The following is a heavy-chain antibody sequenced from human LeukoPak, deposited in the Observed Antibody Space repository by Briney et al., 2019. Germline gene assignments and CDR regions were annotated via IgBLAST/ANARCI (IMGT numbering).Heavy chain of an antibody. J-gene: IGHJ4*02. Sequence: PGGSLRLSCAASGFTFSSYSMNWVRQAPGKGLEWVSYISSSSSSTIYYADSVKGRFTISRDNSKNTLYLQMNSLRAEDTAVYYCAKARYSSGWYYFDYWGQGTLVTVSS. V-gene: IGHV3-48*01. D-gene: IGHD6-19*01. CDR1: GFTFSSYS. CDR2: ISSSSSSTI. CDR3: AKARYSSGWYYFDY.